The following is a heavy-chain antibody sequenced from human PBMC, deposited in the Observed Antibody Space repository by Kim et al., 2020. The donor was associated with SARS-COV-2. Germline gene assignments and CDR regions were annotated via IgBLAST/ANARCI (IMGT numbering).Heavy chain of an antibody. J-gene: IGHJ4*02. CDR3: ARRFELTTVTTLFDY. D-gene: IGHD4-17*01. Sequence: SETLSLTCTVSGGSISSSSYYWGWIRQPPGKGLEWIGSIYYSGSTYYNPSLKSRVTISVDTSKNQFSLKLSSVTAADTAVYYCARRFELTTVTTLFDYWGQGTLVTVSS. V-gene: IGHV4-39*01. CDR2: IYYSGST. CDR1: GGSISSSSYY.